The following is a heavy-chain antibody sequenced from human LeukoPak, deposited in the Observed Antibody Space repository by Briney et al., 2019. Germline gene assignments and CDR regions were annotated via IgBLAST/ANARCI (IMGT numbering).Heavy chain of an antibody. CDR3: ARGAHYMDV. CDR2: IRSSSSYI. J-gene: IGHJ6*03. Sequence: GGSPRLSCAASGFTFSGFWMHWVRQAPGKGLEWVSSIRSSSSYIYYADSVKGRFTISRDNAKNSLYLQMNSLRAEDTAVYYCARGAHYMDVWGKGTTVTASS. CDR1: GFTFSGFW. V-gene: IGHV3-21*01.